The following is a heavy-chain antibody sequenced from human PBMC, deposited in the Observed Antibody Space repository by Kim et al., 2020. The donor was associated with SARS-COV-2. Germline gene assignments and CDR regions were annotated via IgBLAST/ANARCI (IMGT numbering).Heavy chain of an antibody. V-gene: IGHV3-48*02. D-gene: IGHD3-10*01. CDR3: ARDIRGGYYGSGSPGRFDP. Sequence: RVTISRDNAKNSLYMQMNSLRDEDTAVYYCARDIRGGYYGSGSPGRFDPWGQGTLVTVSS. J-gene: IGHJ5*02.